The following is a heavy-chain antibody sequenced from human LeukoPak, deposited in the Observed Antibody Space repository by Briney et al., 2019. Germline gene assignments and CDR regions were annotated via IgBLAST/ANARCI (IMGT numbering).Heavy chain of an antibody. D-gene: IGHD2-21*02. J-gene: IGHJ4*02. Sequence: PGGSLRLSCAASGFTFSSYSMNWVRQAPGKGLEWVSSISSSSSYIYYADSVKGRFTISRDNAKNSLYLQMNSLRAEDTAVYYCARSRPPYCGGDCYYFDYWGQGTLVTVSS. CDR3: ARSRPPYCGGDCYYFDY. CDR1: GFTFSSYS. V-gene: IGHV3-21*01. CDR2: ISSSSSYI.